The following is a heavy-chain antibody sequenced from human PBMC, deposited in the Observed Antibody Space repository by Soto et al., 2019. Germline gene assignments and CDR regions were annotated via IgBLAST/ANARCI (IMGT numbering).Heavy chain of an antibody. V-gene: IGHV4-30-2*01. CDR2: IYHSGST. Sequence: SETLSLTCAVSGGSISSGGYSWGWIRQPPGKGLEWIGYIYHSGSTYYNPSLKSRVTISRDNSKNTLYLQMNSLRAEDTAVYYCASPGGLSGYHFDYWGQGTLVTVSS. J-gene: IGHJ4*02. CDR1: GGSISSGGYS. D-gene: IGHD3-22*01. CDR3: ASPGGLSGYHFDY.